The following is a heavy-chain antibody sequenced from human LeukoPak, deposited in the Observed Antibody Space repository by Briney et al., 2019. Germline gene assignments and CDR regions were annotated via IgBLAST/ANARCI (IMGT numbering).Heavy chain of an antibody. V-gene: IGHV4-34*01. CDR2: INHSGST. Sequence: SETLSLTCAVYGGSFSGYYWSWIRQPPGKGLEWIGEINHSGSTNYNPSLKSRVTISVDTSKNQFSLKLRSVTAADTAVYYCARDEIYYYYGMDVWGQGTTVTVSS. CDR3: ARDEIYYYYGMDV. J-gene: IGHJ6*02. CDR1: GGSFSGYY.